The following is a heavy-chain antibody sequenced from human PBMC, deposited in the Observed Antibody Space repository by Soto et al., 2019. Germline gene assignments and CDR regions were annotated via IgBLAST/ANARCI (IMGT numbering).Heavy chain of an antibody. D-gene: IGHD1-26*01. CDR1: GYTFTVYY. V-gene: IGHV1-2*02. J-gene: IGHJ4*02. CDR2: INPKSGGT. CDR3: ARDLAKGGGSAGFDY. Sequence: QVQLVQSGAEVKKPGASVNVSCKASGYTFTVYYMYWVRQAPGQGLEWMGWINPKSGGTMYPQKFQGRVTMTWDTSISTAYMALPRLRSDDTAVYYCARDLAKGGGSAGFDYWGQGTLVTVSS.